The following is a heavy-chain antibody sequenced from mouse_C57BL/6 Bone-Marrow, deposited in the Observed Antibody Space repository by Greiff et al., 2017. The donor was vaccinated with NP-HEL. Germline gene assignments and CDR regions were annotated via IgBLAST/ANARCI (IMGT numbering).Heavy chain of an antibody. CDR3: ARPELAPFAY. CDR1: GYAFSSSW. Sequence: VQLQQSGPELVKPGASVKISCKASGYAFSSSWMNWVKQRPGKGLEWIGRIYPGDGDTNYNGKFKGKATLTADKSSSTAYMQRSSLTSEDSAVYFCARPELAPFAYWGQGTLVTVSA. V-gene: IGHV1-82*01. J-gene: IGHJ3*01. CDR2: IYPGDGDT. D-gene: IGHD4-1*01.